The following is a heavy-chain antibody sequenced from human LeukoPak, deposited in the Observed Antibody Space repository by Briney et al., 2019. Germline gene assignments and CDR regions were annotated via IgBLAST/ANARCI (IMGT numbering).Heavy chain of an antibody. D-gene: IGHD6-13*01. CDR1: GFTFSSYG. CDR3: AKVATIAATGTFDY. CDR2: ISGSGGST. Sequence: GTLRLSCAASGFTFSSYGMSWVRQAPGKGLEWVSAISGSGGSTYYAESVKGRFTISRDISKNTLYLQMNSLRAEDTAVYYCAKVATIAATGTFDYWGQGTLVTVSS. V-gene: IGHV3-23*01. J-gene: IGHJ4*02.